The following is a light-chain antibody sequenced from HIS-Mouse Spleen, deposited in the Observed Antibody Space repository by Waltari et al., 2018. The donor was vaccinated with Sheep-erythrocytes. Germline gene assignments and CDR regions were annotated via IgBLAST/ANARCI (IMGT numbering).Light chain of an antibody. CDR3: SSYTSSSTQV. J-gene: IGLJ2*01. V-gene: IGLV2-14*01. Sequence: QSALTQPASVSGSPGQSITISCTGTSSDVGGYNYVSWYQQKPGKAPKLIIYEVSNRPSRVSNRFSGSKSGNTASLTISGLQAEDEADYYCSSYTSSSTQVFGGGTKLTVL. CDR2: EVS. CDR1: SSDVGGYNY.